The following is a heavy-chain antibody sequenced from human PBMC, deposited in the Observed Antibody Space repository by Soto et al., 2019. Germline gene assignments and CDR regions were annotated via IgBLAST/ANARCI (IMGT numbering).Heavy chain of an antibody. CDR2: IYHSGST. J-gene: IGHJ6*02. V-gene: IGHV4-4*02. Sequence: QVQLQESGPGLVKPSGTLSLTCAVSGGSISSSNWWSWVRQPPGKGLEWIGEIYHSGSTNYNPSLKRRVTISVDKSKNQFSLKLSSVNAADTAVYYCAREAPNYYGSGYGMDVWGQGTTVTVSS. D-gene: IGHD3-10*01. CDR3: AREAPNYYGSGYGMDV. CDR1: GGSISSSNW.